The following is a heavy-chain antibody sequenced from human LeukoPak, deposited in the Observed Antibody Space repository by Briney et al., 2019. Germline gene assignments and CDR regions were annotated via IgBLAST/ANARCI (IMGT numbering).Heavy chain of an antibody. CDR1: GFTFSSYG. Sequence: GGSLRLSCAASGFTFSSYGMHWVRQAPGKGLEWVAVISYDGSNKYYADSVKGRFTISRDNSKNTLYLQMNSLRAEDTAVYYYAKDASYGWDYWGQGTLVTVSS. J-gene: IGHJ4*02. D-gene: IGHD4-17*01. CDR3: AKDASYGWDY. V-gene: IGHV3-30*18. CDR2: ISYDGSNK.